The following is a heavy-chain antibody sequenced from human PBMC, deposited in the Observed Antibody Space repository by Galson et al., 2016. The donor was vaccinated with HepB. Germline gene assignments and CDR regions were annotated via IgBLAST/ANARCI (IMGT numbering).Heavy chain of an antibody. V-gene: IGHV3-23*01. Sequence: SLRLSCAASGFTFNSYAMSWVRQAPGKGLEWVSTISGDGRTANYADSVKGRFTISRGNSKNTLYLQMNTLRAEETAVYFCARGIGHRTSIRPFYFDYWGQGTLVTASS. CDR3: ARGIGHRTSIRPFYFDY. CDR2: ISGDGRTA. D-gene: IGHD2-2*01. CDR1: GFTFNSYA. J-gene: IGHJ4*02.